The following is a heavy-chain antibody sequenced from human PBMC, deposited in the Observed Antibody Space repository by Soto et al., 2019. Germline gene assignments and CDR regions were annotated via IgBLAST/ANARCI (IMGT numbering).Heavy chain of an antibody. CDR1: DSTIRRYA. CDR3: AKNGDFDYDAFDV. V-gene: IGHV3-23*01. J-gene: IGHJ3*01. CDR2: ITGNSARI. D-gene: IGHD3-16*01. Sequence: GSLRLSGSASDSTIRRYAMSWVRQAPGKGLEWVSGITGNSARIYYADSVKGRFSISRDNSKNTLYLQMDTLRAEDTAVYYCAKNGDFDYDAFDVWGQGTVVTVSS.